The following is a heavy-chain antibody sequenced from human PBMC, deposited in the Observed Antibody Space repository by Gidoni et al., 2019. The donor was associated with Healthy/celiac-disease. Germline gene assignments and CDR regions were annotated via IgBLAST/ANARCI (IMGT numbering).Heavy chain of an antibody. D-gene: IGHD1-26*01. CDR3: ARGPKQWELLTGDYYYGMDV. V-gene: IGHV4-59*01. CDR1: GGSISSYY. Sequence: QVQLQESGPGLVKPSETLSLTCPVSGGSISSYYWSWIRQPPGKGLEWIGYIYYSGSTNYNPSLKSRVTISVDTSKNQFSLKLSSVTAADTAVYYCARGPKQWELLTGDYYYGMDVWGQGTTVTVSS. J-gene: IGHJ6*02. CDR2: IYYSGST.